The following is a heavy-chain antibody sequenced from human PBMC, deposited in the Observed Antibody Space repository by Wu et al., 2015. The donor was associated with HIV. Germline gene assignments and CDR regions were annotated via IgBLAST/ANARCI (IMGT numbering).Heavy chain of an antibody. CDR3: CQENVPLPSGEV. CDR1: GGTFDSFA. V-gene: IGHV1-69*13. D-gene: IGHD3-10*01. Sequence: QVQLIQSGPEMKRPGSSLKVSCQASGGTFDSFAVSWVRQVPGQGLQWLGGIIPMFKRPNYAQEFEHRLRITVDESSASVYMELRGLNRGTRAFYYCCQENVPLPSGEVWGQGT. CDR2: IIPMFKRP. J-gene: IGHJ4*02.